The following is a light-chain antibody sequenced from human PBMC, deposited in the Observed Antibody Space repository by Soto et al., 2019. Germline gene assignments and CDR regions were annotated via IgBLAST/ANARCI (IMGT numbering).Light chain of an antibody. J-gene: IGKJ2*01. Sequence: EIVLTQSPVTLSLSPGERATLSCRASQRITDNFLAWFQQKPGLAPRLLISGASTRASGVPDRFSGGGSGTDFTLTISSLQPEDFATYYCQQSYSTPYTFGQGTKLEIK. CDR1: QRITDNF. V-gene: IGKV3-20*01. CDR2: GAS. CDR3: QQSYSTPYT.